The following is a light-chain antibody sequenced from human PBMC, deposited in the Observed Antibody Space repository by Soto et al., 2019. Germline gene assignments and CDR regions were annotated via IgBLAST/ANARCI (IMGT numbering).Light chain of an antibody. CDR2: DVS. Sequence: QSALTQPASVSGSPGQSITISCTGTSSDVGAYNFVSWYQQHPGKAPKLMIYDVSNRPSGISNRFSCSKSGNTASLTISALQTEDEADYYCSSYTISSTFVVFGGGTKLTVL. CDR1: SSDVGAYNF. CDR3: SSYTISSTFVV. V-gene: IGLV2-14*01. J-gene: IGLJ2*01.